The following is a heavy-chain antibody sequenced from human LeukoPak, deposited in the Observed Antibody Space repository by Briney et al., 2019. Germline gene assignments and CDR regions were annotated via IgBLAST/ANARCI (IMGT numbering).Heavy chain of an antibody. CDR3: ARDGISSSWYGGYYFDY. CDR2: ISYDGSNK. V-gene: IGHV3-30*04. Sequence: GGSLRLSCAASGFTFSSYAMHWVRQAPGKGLEWVAVISYDGSNKYYADSVKGRFTISRDNSKNTLYLQMNSLRAEDTAVYYCARDGISSSWYGGYYFDYWGQGTLVTVSS. D-gene: IGHD6-13*01. CDR1: GFTFSSYA. J-gene: IGHJ4*02.